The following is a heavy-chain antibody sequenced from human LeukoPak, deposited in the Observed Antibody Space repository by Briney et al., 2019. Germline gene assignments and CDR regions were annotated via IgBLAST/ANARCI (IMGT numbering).Heavy chain of an antibody. Sequence: GGSLRLSCAASGFSFDDFAMHWVRQAPGRGLEWVSGISWNSGSITYADSVKGLFTIHRDNAKSSLYLQMDSLRTEDTALYYCAKGDWLDYWGQGTLVTVSS. CDR1: GFSFDDFA. CDR3: AKGDWLDY. CDR2: ISWNSGSI. J-gene: IGHJ4*02. V-gene: IGHV3-9*01. D-gene: IGHD1-26*01.